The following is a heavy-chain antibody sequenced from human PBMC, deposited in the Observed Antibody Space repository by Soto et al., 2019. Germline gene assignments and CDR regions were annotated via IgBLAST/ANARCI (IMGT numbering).Heavy chain of an antibody. Sequence: SETLSLTCTVSGGSISSYYWSWIRQPPGKGLEWIGYIYYRGSTNYNPSLKSRVTISVDTSKNQFSLKLSSVTAADTAVYYCARDSHPDYSYYYYYCMDVWGQVTTVTFSS. CDR2: IYYRGST. CDR1: GGSISSYY. D-gene: IGHD2-15*01. V-gene: IGHV4-59*01. CDR3: ARDSHPDYSYYYYYCMDV. J-gene: IGHJ6*02.